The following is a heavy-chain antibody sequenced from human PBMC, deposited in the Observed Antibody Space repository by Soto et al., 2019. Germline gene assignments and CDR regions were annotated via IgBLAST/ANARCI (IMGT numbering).Heavy chain of an antibody. V-gene: IGHV1-69*01. J-gene: IGHJ6*02. CDR2: IIPISDTT. D-gene: IGHD2-2*01. CDR3: ARSQGSSTSLEIYYYYYYGMDV. Sequence: QVQLVQSGAEVKKPGSSVKVSCKASGGTFSSYAISWVRQAPGQGLEWMGGIIPISDTTTYAQTFQGRVTITADESTSTAYMELSSLRSEDTAVYYCARSQGSSTSLEIYYYYYYGMDVWGQGTTVTVSS. CDR1: GGTFSSYA.